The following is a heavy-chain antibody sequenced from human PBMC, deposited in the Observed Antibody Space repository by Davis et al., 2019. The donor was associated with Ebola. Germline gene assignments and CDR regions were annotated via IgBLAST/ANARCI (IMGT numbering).Heavy chain of an antibody. Sequence: GESLKISCAASGFTFSGYAMSWVRQAPGKGLEWVSALRGSGDNTYYAVSVKGRFTISRDNSKNTLYLQMNSLRAEDTAVYYCARNSGGSYSAAGLWGQGTLVTVSS. CDR3: ARNSGGSYSAAGL. CDR2: LRGSGDNT. D-gene: IGHD1-26*01. V-gene: IGHV3-23*01. J-gene: IGHJ4*02. CDR1: GFTFSGYA.